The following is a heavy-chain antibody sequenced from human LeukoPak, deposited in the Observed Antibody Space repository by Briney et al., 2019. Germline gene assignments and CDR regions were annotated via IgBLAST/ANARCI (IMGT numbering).Heavy chain of an antibody. CDR2: IYYSGST. J-gene: IGHJ5*02. Sequence: SETLSLTCTVSGGSISSSGYYWGWIRQPPGKGLEWIGSIYYSGSTYYNPSLKSRVTISVDTSKNQFSLKLSSVTAADTAVYYCARDRGGSGSYYRNWFDPWGQGTLVTVSS. D-gene: IGHD3-10*01. CDR1: GGSISSSGYY. V-gene: IGHV4-39*07. CDR3: ARDRGGSGSYYRNWFDP.